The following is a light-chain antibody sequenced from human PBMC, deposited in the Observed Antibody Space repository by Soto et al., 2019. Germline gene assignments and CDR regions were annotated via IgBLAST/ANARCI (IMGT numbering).Light chain of an antibody. J-gene: IGKJ4*01. CDR1: QSVSASY. CDR2: GAS. V-gene: IGKV3-20*01. CDR3: QQYGMSPLT. Sequence: EIVLTQSPGTLSLSPGERVTLSCRASQSVSASYLAWYQQKLGQAPRLLIYGASNRATGIPDRFSGSGSGTDFTLTINRLEPEDFAVYYCQQYGMSPLTFGGGTKVEVK.